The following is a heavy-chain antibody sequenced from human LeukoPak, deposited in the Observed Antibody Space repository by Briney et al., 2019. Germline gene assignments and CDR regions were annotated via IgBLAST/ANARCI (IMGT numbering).Heavy chain of an antibody. J-gene: IGHJ4*02. CDR2: IKQDGSEK. Sequence: GGSLRLSCAASGFTFSSYWMSWVRQAPGKGLEWVANIKQDGSEKYYVDSVKGRFTISRDNSKNTLYLQINSLRAEDTAVYYCARDGAYSYGYGFDYWGQGTLVTVSS. D-gene: IGHD5-18*01. V-gene: IGHV3-7*03. CDR1: GFTFSSYW. CDR3: ARDGAYSYGYGFDY.